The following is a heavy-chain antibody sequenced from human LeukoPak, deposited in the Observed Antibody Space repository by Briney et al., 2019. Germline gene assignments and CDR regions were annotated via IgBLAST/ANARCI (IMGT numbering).Heavy chain of an antibody. CDR3: AKDADSSGYYSTFDY. Sequence: GRSLRLSCAASVFTFRSYGMHGVRQAPGKGLEWVAVISYDGSSKYYADSVKGRFTLSRDNSKNTLYLQMNSLRAEDTAVYYCAKDADSSGYYSTFDYWGQGTLVTVSS. J-gene: IGHJ4*02. D-gene: IGHD3-22*01. CDR1: VFTFRSYG. CDR2: ISYDGSSK. V-gene: IGHV3-30*18.